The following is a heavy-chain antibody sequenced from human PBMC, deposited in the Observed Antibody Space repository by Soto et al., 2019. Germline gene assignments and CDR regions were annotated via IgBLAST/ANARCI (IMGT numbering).Heavy chain of an antibody. J-gene: IGHJ4*02. D-gene: IGHD3-3*01. CDR2: ISGSGGST. Sequence: GGSLRLSCAASGFTFSSYAMSWVHQAPGKGLEWVSAISGSGGSTYYADSVKGRFTISRDNSKNTLYLQMNSLRAEDTAVYYCAKAPQRYDFWSGYYHFDYWGQGTLVTVSS. CDR1: GFTFSSYA. CDR3: AKAPQRYDFWSGYYHFDY. V-gene: IGHV3-23*01.